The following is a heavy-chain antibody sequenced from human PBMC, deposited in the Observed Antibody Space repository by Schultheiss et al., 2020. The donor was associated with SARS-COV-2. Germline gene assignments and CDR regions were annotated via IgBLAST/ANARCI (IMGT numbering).Heavy chain of an antibody. CDR1: GGSISSYY. Sequence: SETLSLTCTVSGGSISSYYWSWIRQPPGKGLEWIGYIYYSGSTYYNPSLKSRVTISVDTSKNQFSLKLSSVTAADTAVYYCASNRIAAAGYDYWGQGTLVTVSS. CDR3: ASNRIAAAGYDY. J-gene: IGHJ4*02. V-gene: IGHV4-59*01. D-gene: IGHD6-13*01. CDR2: IYYSGST.